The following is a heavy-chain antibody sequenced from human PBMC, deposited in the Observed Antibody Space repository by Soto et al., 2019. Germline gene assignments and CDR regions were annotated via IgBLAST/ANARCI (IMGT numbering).Heavy chain of an antibody. Sequence: GSIGGRSDYRISKHKTPGQGLEWLGTIYSLGNTYYNPSLKSRVTISVDKSKSQLFLKLSSVTAPDTAVYYCARQIYDSSGYYYAYWGQGTLVTVSS. V-gene: IGHV4-39*01. CDR3: ARQIYDSSGYYYAY. J-gene: IGHJ4*02. CDR2: IYSLGNT. CDR1: GSIGGRSDY. D-gene: IGHD3-22*01.